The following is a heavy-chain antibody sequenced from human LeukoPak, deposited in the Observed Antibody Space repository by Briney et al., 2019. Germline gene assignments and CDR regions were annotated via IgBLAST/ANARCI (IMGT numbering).Heavy chain of an antibody. D-gene: IGHD3-10*01. CDR3: ASLTVYYGSGSYY. Sequence: GGSLRLSCAASGFTFSSYSMNWVRQAPGKGLEWVSYISSSSSTIYYADSVKGRFTISRDNAKNSLYLQMNSLRAEDTAVYYCASLTVYYGSGSYYWGQGTLVTVSS. V-gene: IGHV3-48*04. J-gene: IGHJ4*02. CDR2: ISSSSSTI. CDR1: GFTFSSYS.